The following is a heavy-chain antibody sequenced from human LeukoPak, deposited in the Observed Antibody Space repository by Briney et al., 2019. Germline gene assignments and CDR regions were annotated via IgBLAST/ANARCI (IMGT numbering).Heavy chain of an antibody. Sequence: ASVKVSCKASGYTFTSYDINWVRQATGQGLEWMGWMNPNSGNTGYAQKFQGRVTITTDESTSTAYMELSSLRSEDTAVYYCARDRAGYCSSTSCYTYWFDPWGQGTLVTVSS. CDR2: MNPNSGNT. V-gene: IGHV1-8*03. D-gene: IGHD2-2*02. CDR3: ARDRAGYCSSTSCYTYWFDP. J-gene: IGHJ5*02. CDR1: GYTFTSYD.